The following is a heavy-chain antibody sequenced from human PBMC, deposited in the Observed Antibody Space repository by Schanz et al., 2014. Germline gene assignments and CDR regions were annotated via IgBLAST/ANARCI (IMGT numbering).Heavy chain of an antibody. J-gene: IGHJ6*02. CDR3: AKGMGYCSGGTCYDYYYYGLDV. CDR1: GFTFSDYY. Sequence: PGGSLRLSCAASGFTFSDYYMSWIRQAPGKGLEWVSYISGTTTYTNYADSVKGRFTISRDNSRNTLYLQMNSLRAEDTAVFYCAKGMGYCSGGTCYDYYYYGLDVWGQGTLVTVSS. CDR2: ISGTTTYT. V-gene: IGHV3-11*05. D-gene: IGHD2-15*01.